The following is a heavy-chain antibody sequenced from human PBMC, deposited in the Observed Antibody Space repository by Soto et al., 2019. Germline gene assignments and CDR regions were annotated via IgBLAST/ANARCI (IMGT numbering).Heavy chain of an antibody. D-gene: IGHD6-19*01. V-gene: IGHV4-4*02. CDR2: IHHSGST. CDR1: SASIITEQR. CDR3: ARSFGWYAIDH. Sequence: QMQLQESGPGLVKPSETLSLTCAVSSASIITEQRWTWVRQPPGKGPEWIGEIHHSGSTNNNPSLRSRVTLSVDNSKNQFSLNLNSVTAADTALYYCARSFGWYAIDHWGQGTLVIVSS. J-gene: IGHJ4*02.